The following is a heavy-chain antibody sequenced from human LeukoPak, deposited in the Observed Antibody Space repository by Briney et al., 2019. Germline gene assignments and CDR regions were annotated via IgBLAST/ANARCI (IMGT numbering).Heavy chain of an antibody. D-gene: IGHD3-10*01. J-gene: IGHJ4*02. CDR3: ARFRVRGVIKGFDY. Sequence: QSGGSLRLSCAASGFTFSSYGMHWVRQAPGKGLEWVSYISSSSSTIYYADSVKGRFTISRDNAKNSLYLQMNSLRAEDTAVYYCARFRVRGVIKGFDYWGQGTLVTVSS. CDR2: ISSSSSTI. V-gene: IGHV3-48*01. CDR1: GFTFSSYG.